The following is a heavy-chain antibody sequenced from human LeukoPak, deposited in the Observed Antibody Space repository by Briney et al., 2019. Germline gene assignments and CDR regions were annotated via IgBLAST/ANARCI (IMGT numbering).Heavy chain of an antibody. CDR2: IWYDGSNK. CDR1: GFTFSNYG. CDR3: AREGPRGNSQFDY. Sequence: GSLRLSCAASGFTFSNYGMHWVRQAPGKGLEWVALIWYDGSNKYYTDSVKGRLTISRDNSKDTLFLQMKGLRAEDTAVYYCAREGPRGNSQFDYWGQGTLVTVSS. V-gene: IGHV3-33*01. J-gene: IGHJ4*02. D-gene: IGHD2/OR15-2a*01.